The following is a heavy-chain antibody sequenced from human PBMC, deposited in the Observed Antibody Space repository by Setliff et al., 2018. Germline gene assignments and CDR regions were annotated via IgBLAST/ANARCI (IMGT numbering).Heavy chain of an antibody. V-gene: IGHV4-39*07. CDR3: ALSSSWFKDFQH. CDR1: GGSISSRNYY. J-gene: IGHJ1*01. Sequence: SETLSLTCTVSGGSISSRNYYWGWIRQPPGKGLEWIGSIYYSGSTYYNPSLKSRITISVDTSKNQFSLKVSSVTAADTAIYYCALSSSWFKDFQHWGQGTLVTVSS. CDR2: IYYSGST. D-gene: IGHD6-13*01.